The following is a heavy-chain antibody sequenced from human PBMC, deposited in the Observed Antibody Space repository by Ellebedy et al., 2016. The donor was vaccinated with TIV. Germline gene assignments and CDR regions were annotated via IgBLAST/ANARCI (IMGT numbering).Heavy chain of an antibody. D-gene: IGHD6-6*01. V-gene: IGHV1-2*02. Sequence: ASVNVSCXASGFTFTGYYIHWLRQAPGQGLEWMGWIDPNSGGGEYAQKFQGRITLTRDTSITTAFMELTSLRSDDTAVYYCARQFAGLYGSSSNGLDYWGQGTLVSVSS. CDR3: ARQFAGLYGSSSNGLDY. CDR1: GFTFTGYY. CDR2: IDPNSGGG. J-gene: IGHJ4*02.